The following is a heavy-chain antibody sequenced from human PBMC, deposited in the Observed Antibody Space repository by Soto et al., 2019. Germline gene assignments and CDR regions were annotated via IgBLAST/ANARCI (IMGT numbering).Heavy chain of an antibody. Sequence: SEALSLTCTVSGVSIIRPHHNWSWIRQDPGKGLEWIGFIHYSGTTYYNPSLKSRVAISVDTSRNDFSLRLSSVTAADTAVYYCVRGWESIRHMDVWGQGITVT. V-gene: IGHV4-30-4*01. CDR3: VRGWESIRHMDV. J-gene: IGHJ6*02. CDR1: GVSIIRPHHN. CDR2: IHYSGTT. D-gene: IGHD1-26*01.